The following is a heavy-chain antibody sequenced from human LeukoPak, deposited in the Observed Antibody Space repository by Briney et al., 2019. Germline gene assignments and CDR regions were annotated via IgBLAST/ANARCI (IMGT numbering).Heavy chain of an antibody. Sequence: SETLSLTCDVSGVSINSGGYSWNWIRQAPGKGLEWIGFVSHNGNTDYNPSLKSRVTISVDRSKNQFFLKVASVTASDTAVYYCARDPSGGGYWFFDLWGRGTLVIVSS. CDR1: GVSINSGGYS. V-gene: IGHV4-30-2*01. J-gene: IGHJ2*01. CDR3: ARDPSGGGYWFFDL. CDR2: VSHNGNT. D-gene: IGHD3-10*01.